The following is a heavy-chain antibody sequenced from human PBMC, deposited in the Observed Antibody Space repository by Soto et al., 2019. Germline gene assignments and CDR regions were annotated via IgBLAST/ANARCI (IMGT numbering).Heavy chain of an antibody. Sequence: QVQLQESGPGLLKPSETLSLTCTVSGGSISSYYWTWIRQPPGKGLEWIGFIYNSGSTHYNPSLRSRVTISVDTSKNQFSLKRRSVTAADTAVYYCASMGYHYGSGSYPLDYWGQGTLVTVSS. CDR2: IYNSGST. D-gene: IGHD3-10*01. CDR3: ASMGYHYGSGSYPLDY. V-gene: IGHV4-59*08. J-gene: IGHJ4*02. CDR1: GGSISSYY.